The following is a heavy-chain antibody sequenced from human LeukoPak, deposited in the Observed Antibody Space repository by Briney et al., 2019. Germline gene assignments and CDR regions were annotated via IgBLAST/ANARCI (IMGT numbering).Heavy chain of an antibody. J-gene: IGHJ4*02. V-gene: IGHV4-34*01. Sequence: SETLSLTCAVYGGSFSGYYWSWIRQPPGKGLEWIGEINHSGSTNYNPSLKSRVTISVDTSKNQFSLKLSSVTAADTAAYYCARGILLWFGETQFDYWGQGTLVTVSS. CDR2: INHSGST. CDR3: ARGILLWFGETQFDY. CDR1: GGSFSGYY. D-gene: IGHD3-10*01.